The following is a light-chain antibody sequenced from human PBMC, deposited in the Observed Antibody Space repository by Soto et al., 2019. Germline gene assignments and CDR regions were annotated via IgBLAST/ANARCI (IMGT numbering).Light chain of an antibody. V-gene: IGLV2-11*01. CDR3: CSYAGSYTWV. Sequence: QSALTQPRSVSGSPGQSVTISCTGTSSDVGGYNFVSWHQQHPGKAPKLMIYDVSKRPSGVPDRFSGSKSGNTASLTISGLQAEDEADYYCCSYAGSYTWVFRTGTKLTVL. J-gene: IGLJ1*01. CDR2: DVS. CDR1: SSDVGGYNF.